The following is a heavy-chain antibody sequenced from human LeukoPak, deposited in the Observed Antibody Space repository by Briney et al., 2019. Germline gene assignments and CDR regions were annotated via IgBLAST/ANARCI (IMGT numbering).Heavy chain of an antibody. CDR2: ISVYNGNT. D-gene: IGHD3-16*01. Sequence: ASVKVSCKASGYIFTNYSISWVRQAPGQGLEWMGWISVYNGNTNYAQKLQGRVTMTTDTSTSTAYMELRTLRSDDTAVYYCARGAPLDYWGQGTLVTVSS. J-gene: IGHJ4*02. V-gene: IGHV1-18*04. CDR3: ARGAPLDY. CDR1: GYIFTNYS.